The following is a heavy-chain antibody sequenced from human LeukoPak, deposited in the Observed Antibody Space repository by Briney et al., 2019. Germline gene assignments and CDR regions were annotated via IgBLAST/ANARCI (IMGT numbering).Heavy chain of an antibody. Sequence: GGSLRLSCAPSGFNFGDYALSWVRQAPGKGLEWVAFIRSKSYGGTSDYAASVEGRFSISRDDSKSIAYLQMNSLKTEDTAVYYCTRLRSGGTCYSDYWGQGTLVTVSS. CDR1: GFNFGDYA. V-gene: IGHV3-49*04. D-gene: IGHD2-15*01. CDR3: TRLRSGGTCYSDY. CDR2: IRSKSYGGTS. J-gene: IGHJ4*02.